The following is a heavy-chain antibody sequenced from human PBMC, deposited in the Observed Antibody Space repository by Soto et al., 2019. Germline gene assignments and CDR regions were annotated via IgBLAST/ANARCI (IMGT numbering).Heavy chain of an antibody. J-gene: IGHJ5*02. V-gene: IGHV4-4*02. D-gene: IGHD3-22*01. Sequence: SETLSLTCAVSGGSISSSNWWSWVRQPPGKGLEWIGEIYHSGSTNYNPSLKSRVTISVDKSKNQFSLKLSSVTAADTAVYYCARAAYYYDSSGYWTNWFDPWGQGTLVTVS. CDR3: ARAAYYYDSSGYWTNWFDP. CDR1: GGSISSSNW. CDR2: IYHSGST.